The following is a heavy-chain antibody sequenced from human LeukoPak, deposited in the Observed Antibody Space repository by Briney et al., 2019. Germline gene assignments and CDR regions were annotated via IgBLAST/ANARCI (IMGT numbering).Heavy chain of an antibody. D-gene: IGHD6-13*01. CDR1: AFTFTSYW. V-gene: IGHV3-23*01. CDR3: AKDKHSWFENSLDY. Sequence: QPGGSLRLSCAASAFTFTSYWMSWVRQAPGEGLEWVSAISGSGGSTYYADSVKGRFTISRDNSKNTLYLQMNSLRAEDTAVYYCAKDKHSWFENSLDYWGQGTLVTVSS. CDR2: ISGSGGST. J-gene: IGHJ4*02.